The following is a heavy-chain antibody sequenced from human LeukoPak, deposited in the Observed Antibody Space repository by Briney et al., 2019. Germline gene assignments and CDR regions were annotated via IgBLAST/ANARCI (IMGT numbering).Heavy chain of an antibody. CDR1: GFTLSSYA. D-gene: IGHD1-26*01. CDR3: AKENPVGGTNYFDY. J-gene: IGHJ4*02. V-gene: IGHV3-23*01. Sequence: GGSLRLSCAASGFTLSSYAMTWVRQAPGRGLEWVSSVDGGGGTYYADSVKGRFTISRDNSKNTLSLQMNSLRAEDTAVYYCAKENPVGGTNYFDYWGQGTLVTVPS. CDR2: VDGGGGT.